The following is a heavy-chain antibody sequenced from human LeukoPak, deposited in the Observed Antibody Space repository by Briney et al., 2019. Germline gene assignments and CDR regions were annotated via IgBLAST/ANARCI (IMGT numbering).Heavy chain of an antibody. V-gene: IGHV3-23*01. CDR1: GFTFSSYA. J-gene: IGHJ4*02. Sequence: GGSLRLSCAASGFTFSSYAMTWVRQAPGKGLEWVSAITNSGDYTDYADSVKGRFTISRDNSKSTLYLQMNGLRAEDTAVYYCAKRSGSNYGYNDYWGQGTLVTVSS. CDR3: AKRSGSNYGYNDY. CDR2: ITNSGDYT. D-gene: IGHD5-18*01.